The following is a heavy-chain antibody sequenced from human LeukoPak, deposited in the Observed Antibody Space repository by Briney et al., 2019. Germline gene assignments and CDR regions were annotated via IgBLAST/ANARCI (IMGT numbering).Heavy chain of an antibody. Sequence: SQTLSLTCTVSGDSISSGPYYWSWIRQPPGKGLEWIGEINHSGSTNYNPSLKSRVTISVDTSKNQFSLKLSSVTAADTAVYSCARPKMATIRGYFDYWGQGTLVTVSS. CDR1: GDSISSGPYY. V-gene: IGHV4-39*07. J-gene: IGHJ4*02. D-gene: IGHD5-24*01. CDR3: ARPKMATIRGYFDY. CDR2: INHSGST.